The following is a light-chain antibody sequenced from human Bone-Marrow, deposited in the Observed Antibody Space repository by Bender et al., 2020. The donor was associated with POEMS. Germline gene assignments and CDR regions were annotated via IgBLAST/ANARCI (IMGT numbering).Light chain of an antibody. Sequence: SYEVTQPPLVSVSPGQTASITCSGDDLGDKYVAWYQQKPGQSPVLVNYQDTKRPSGIPERFSGSNSGNTATLTISGTQAMDEADYYCQAWDTYSVIFGGGTKLTVL. V-gene: IGLV3-1*01. CDR1: DLGDKY. J-gene: IGLJ2*01. CDR2: QDT. CDR3: QAWDTYSVI.